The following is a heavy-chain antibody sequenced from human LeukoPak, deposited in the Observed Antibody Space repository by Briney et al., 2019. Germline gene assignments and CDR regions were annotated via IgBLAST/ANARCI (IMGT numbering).Heavy chain of an antibody. Sequence: SETLSLTCTVSGGSISSYYWSWIRQPPGKGLEWIGEINHSGSTNYNPSLKSRVTISVDTSKNQFSLKLSSVTAADTAVYYCARGNDYGDYADWFDPWGQGTLVTVSS. J-gene: IGHJ5*02. CDR3: ARGNDYGDYADWFDP. CDR1: GGSISSYY. V-gene: IGHV4-34*01. D-gene: IGHD4-17*01. CDR2: INHSGST.